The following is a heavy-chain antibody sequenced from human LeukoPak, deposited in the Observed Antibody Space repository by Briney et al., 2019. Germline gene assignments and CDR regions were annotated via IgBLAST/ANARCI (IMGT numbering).Heavy chain of an antibody. Sequence: GASVKVSCKASGYSFTGYYIHWVRQAPGQGLEWMGWINPDGDVTKSAQKFQGRVTITADESTSTAYMELSSLRSEDTAVYYCARESTLYSSNPGTLDVWGKGTTVTISS. CDR1: GYSFTGYY. CDR3: ARESTLYSSNPGTLDV. CDR2: INPDGDVT. V-gene: IGHV1-2*02. D-gene: IGHD6-13*01. J-gene: IGHJ6*04.